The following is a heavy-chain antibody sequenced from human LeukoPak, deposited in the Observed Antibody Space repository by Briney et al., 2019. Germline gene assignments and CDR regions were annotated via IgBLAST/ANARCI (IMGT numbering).Heavy chain of an antibody. J-gene: IGHJ4*02. CDR3: ARYAPNYGDYYFDY. V-gene: IGHV4-4*07. Sequence: SETLSLTCTVSGGSISIYYWNWIRQPAGKGLEWIGRIYTNENTFFNPSLKSRVTMSVDTSKNQFSLQLTSVTAADTAVYYCARYAPNYGDYYFDYWGQGTLVTVSS. D-gene: IGHD4-17*01. CDR1: GGSISIYY. CDR2: IYTNENT.